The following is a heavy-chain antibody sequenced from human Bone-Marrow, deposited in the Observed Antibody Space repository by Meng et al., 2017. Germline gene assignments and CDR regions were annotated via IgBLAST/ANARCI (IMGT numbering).Heavy chain of an antibody. CDR2: IWYDGSNK. Sequence: GESLKISCAASGFTFSSYGMHWVRQAPGKGLEWVAVIWYDGSNKYYADSVKGRFTISRDNSKNTLYLQMNSLRAEDTAVYYCARDPGRRYFDYWGQGTLVTVSS. CDR3: ARDPGRRYFDY. CDR1: GFTFSSYG. D-gene: IGHD1-26*01. J-gene: IGHJ4*02. V-gene: IGHV3-33*01.